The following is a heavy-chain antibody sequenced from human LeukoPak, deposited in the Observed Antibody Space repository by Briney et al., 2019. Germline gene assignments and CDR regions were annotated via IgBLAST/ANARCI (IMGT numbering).Heavy chain of an antibody. D-gene: IGHD1-7*01. CDR3: AKARLSGTNLDY. V-gene: IGHV3-23*01. CDR1: GFTFSSYA. Sequence: GGSLRLSCAASGFTFSSYAMSWVRQAPGKGLEWVSAISGSGGSTYYADSVKGRFTISRDNSKNTLHLQMNSLRAEDTAVYYCAKARLSGTNLDYWGQGTLVTVSS. CDR2: ISGSGGST. J-gene: IGHJ4*02.